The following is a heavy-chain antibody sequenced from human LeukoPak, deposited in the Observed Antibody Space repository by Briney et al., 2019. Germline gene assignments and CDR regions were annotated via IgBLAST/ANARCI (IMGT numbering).Heavy chain of an antibody. CDR3: ARSFFSGSTYPFAY. D-gene: IGHD1-26*01. J-gene: IGHJ4*02. Sequence: SETLSLTCAVSGYSISTSYYWGWIRQPPGKGLEWIGSIYHSGSNYCNPSLKSRVTISVDTSKNHFSLKLASVTAADTAVYYCARSFFSGSTYPFAYWGQGALVTVS. CDR1: GYSISTSYY. CDR2: IYHSGSN. V-gene: IGHV4-38-2*01.